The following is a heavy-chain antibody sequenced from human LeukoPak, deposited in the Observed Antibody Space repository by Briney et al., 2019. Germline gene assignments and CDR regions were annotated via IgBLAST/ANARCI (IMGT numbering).Heavy chain of an antibody. V-gene: IGHV1-18*01. CDR1: GYSFITYG. CDR3: ARPYDSSGYYNYYFDN. J-gene: IGHJ4*02. Sequence: ASLKVSFKASGYSFITYGISWVRQAPGQGLEWMGWISAYNRSTDYAQNLQGRVTMTTDTSTSTAYMEMRSLRSDDTAVYYCARPYDSSGYYNYYFDNWGQGTLVTVSS. D-gene: IGHD3-22*01. CDR2: ISAYNRST.